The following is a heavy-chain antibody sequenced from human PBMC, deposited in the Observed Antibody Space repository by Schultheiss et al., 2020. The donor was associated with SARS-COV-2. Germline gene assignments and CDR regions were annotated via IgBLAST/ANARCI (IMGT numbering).Heavy chain of an antibody. CDR2: IHYRGST. D-gene: IGHD1-26*01. CDR1: GGSISSYY. J-gene: IGHJ4*02. V-gene: IGHV4-59*01. Sequence: SQTLSLTCTVSGGSISSYYWSWIRQPPGKGLEWIGYIHYRGSTNCNPSLKSRVTISEDTSKNQFSLKLSSVTAADTAVYHCARVIQGAGLYYIDQWGQGTLVTVSS. CDR3: ARVIQGAGLYYIDQ.